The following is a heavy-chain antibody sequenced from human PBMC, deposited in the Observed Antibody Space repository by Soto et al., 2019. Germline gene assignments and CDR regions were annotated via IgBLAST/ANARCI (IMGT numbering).Heavy chain of an antibody. D-gene: IGHD1-26*01. J-gene: IGHJ4*02. CDR2: MQPSTGRT. CDR3: ARGVSAGVDY. Sequence: QVQLVQSGAEVREPGASVKVSCKASGYSFTSLDINWVRQTAGQGLEWMGWMQPSTGRTGYAQKFQGRVTMTRDTPKNTAYMELTTLTSDDTAFYYCARGVSAGVDYWGQGTLVTVSS. CDR1: GYSFTSLD. V-gene: IGHV1-8*01.